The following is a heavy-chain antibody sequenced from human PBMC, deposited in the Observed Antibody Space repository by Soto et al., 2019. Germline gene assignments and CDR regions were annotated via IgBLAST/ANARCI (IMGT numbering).Heavy chain of an antibody. CDR1: GFTFSSYW. D-gene: IGHD6-19*01. J-gene: IGHJ4*02. CDR2: INRDGSST. CDR3: ARDPAPIGWYDY. Sequence: EVQLVESGGGLVQPGGSLRLSCAASGFTFSSYWMHWVRQAPGKGLEWVSRINRDGSSTSYADSVKGRFTISRDSAKNTLYLQMNSLRAEDTAVYYCARDPAPIGWYDYWGQGTLVTVSS. V-gene: IGHV3-74*01.